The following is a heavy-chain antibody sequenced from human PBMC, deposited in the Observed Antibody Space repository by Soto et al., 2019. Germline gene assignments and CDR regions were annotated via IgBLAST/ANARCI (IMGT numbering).Heavy chain of an antibody. J-gene: IGHJ5*02. CDR1: GYTLNEVA. D-gene: IGHD4-17*01. Sequence: ASVKISCKVSGYTLNEVAMHWVRQAPGKGLEWLGGFDPDEAGTIYAQHFQGRVTMTEDTSTDTVYMELSSLRSEDTALYFCTTYHGDYNFDHWGQGTLVTVSS. CDR3: TTYHGDYNFDH. V-gene: IGHV1-24*01. CDR2: FDPDEAGT.